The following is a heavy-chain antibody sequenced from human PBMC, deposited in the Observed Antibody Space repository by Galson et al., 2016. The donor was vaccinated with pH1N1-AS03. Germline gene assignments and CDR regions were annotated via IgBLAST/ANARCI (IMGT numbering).Heavy chain of an antibody. V-gene: IGHV2-5*02. CDR1: GFSLSTGGVH. J-gene: IGHJ4*02. CDR2: IFWDGET. D-gene: IGHD2-8*01. CDR3: ARSTHVNEGLDY. Sequence: PALVKPTQTLTLTCTFSGFSLSTGGVHVAWIRQPPGKALEWLALIFWDGETRYSPSLRSRLTITKDTSKNQVVLTMTNMDPAETGTYYCARSTHVNEGLDYWGQGTLVTVSS.